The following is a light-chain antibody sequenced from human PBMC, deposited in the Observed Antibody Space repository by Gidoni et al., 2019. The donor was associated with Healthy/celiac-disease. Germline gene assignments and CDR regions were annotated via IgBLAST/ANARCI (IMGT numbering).Light chain of an antibody. V-gene: IGKV1-5*03. CDR3: QQDNSYSLS. Sequence: DIQMTQSPSTLSASVGDRVTITCRASQSISSWLAWYQQKPGKAPKLLIYKASSLESGVPSRFSGSGSGTEFTLTISSRQPDDFATYYCQQDNSYSLSFXQXTKLXIK. J-gene: IGKJ2*03. CDR1: QSISSW. CDR2: KAS.